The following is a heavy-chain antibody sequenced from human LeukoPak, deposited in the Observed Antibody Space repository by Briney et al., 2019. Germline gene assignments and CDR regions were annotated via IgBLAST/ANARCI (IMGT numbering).Heavy chain of an antibody. J-gene: IGHJ4*02. CDR1: GLTFSSYA. D-gene: IGHD3-10*01. CDR3: ARAAGLVRGVIVY. CDR2: ISYDGSNK. V-gene: IGHV3-30*04. Sequence: GRSLRLSCAASGLTFSSYAMHWDRQAPGKGLEWVAVISYDGSNKYYADSVKGRFTISRDNSKNTLYLQMNSLRAEDTAVYYCARAAGLVRGVIVYWGQGTLVTVSS.